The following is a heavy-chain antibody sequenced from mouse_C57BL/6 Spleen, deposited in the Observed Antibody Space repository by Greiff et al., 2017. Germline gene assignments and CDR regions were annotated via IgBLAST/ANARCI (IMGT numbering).Heavy chain of an antibody. V-gene: IGHV1-55*01. Sequence: HVQLKKAGAELVKPGASVKMSCKPSGYTFTSYWITWVKQRPGQGLEWIGDIYPGSGSTNYNEKFKSKATLTVDTSSSTAYMQLSSLTSEDSAVYYCADSSGYGFAYWGQGTLVTVSA. CDR3: ADSSGYGFAY. CDR1: GYTFTSYW. J-gene: IGHJ3*01. D-gene: IGHD3-2*02. CDR2: IYPGSGST.